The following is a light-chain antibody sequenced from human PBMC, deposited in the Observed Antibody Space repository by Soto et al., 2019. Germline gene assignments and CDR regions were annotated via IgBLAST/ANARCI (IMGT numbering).Light chain of an antibody. V-gene: IGLV2-14*01. CDR1: SSDVGGYNY. CDR2: DVS. CDR3: NSYTTSNTRQIV. J-gene: IGLJ1*01. Sequence: QSVLTQPASVSGSPGQSITISCTGTSSDVGGYNYVSWYQQHPGKAPKVMIYDVSNRPSGVSTRFAGSKSGNTASLTISGLQAEDEADYYCNSYTTSNTRQIVFGTGTKLTVL.